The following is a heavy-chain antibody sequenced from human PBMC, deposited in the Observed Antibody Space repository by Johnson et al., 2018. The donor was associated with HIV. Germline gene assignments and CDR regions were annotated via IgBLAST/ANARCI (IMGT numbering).Heavy chain of an antibody. CDR3: ASPVEMATTIGAFDI. J-gene: IGHJ3*02. CDR2: IGTAGDT. D-gene: IGHD5-24*01. Sequence: EVQLVESGGGVVQPGGSLRLSCAASGFSFISYGMHWVRQATGKGLEWVSGIGTAGDTYYPGSVKGRFTISRDNSKNTLYLQINSRRAEDTAVYYCASPVEMATTIGAFDIWGQGTMVTVSS. CDR1: GFSFISYG. V-gene: IGHV3-13*01.